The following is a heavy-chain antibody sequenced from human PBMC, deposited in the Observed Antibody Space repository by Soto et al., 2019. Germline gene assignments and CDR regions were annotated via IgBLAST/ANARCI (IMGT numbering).Heavy chain of an antibody. V-gene: IGHV3-21*01. J-gene: IGHJ6*03. D-gene: IGHD7-27*01. CDR3: ARGEDGEYYYYYYYMDV. Sequence: GGSLRLSCAASGFTFSSYSMNWVRQAPGKGLEGVSSISSSSSYIYYADSVKGRFTISRDNAKNSLYLQMNSLRAEDTAVYYCARGEDGEYYYYYYYMDVWGKGTTVTVSS. CDR2: ISSSSSYI. CDR1: GFTFSSYS.